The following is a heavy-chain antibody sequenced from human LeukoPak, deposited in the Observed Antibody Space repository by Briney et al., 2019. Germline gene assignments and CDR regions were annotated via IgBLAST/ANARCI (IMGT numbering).Heavy chain of an antibody. V-gene: IGHV4-34*01. J-gene: IGHJ4*02. CDR3: ARGPDHAKVGY. D-gene: IGHD1-14*01. Sequence: PSETLSLTCAVYGGSFSGYYWTWIRQPPEKRLEWIGEINDSGGTDYNPSLRSRVTISIDTSKNQFSLKLSSVTAADTAVYYCARGPDHAKVGYSGQGNLVTVSS. CDR1: GGSFSGYY. CDR2: INDSGGT.